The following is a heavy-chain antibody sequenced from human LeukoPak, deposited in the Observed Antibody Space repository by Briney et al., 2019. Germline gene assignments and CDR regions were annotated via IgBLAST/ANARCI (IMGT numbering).Heavy chain of an antibody. CDR1: GFTFSSYS. V-gene: IGHV3-21*01. Sequence: PGGSLRLSCAASGFTFSSYSMNWVRQAPGKELEWVSSISSSSSYIYYADSVKGRFTISRDNAKNSLYLQMNSLRAEDTAVYYCARVKEYQLLSGMDVWGQGTTVTVSS. CDR2: ISSSSSYI. CDR3: ARVKEYQLLSGMDV. D-gene: IGHD2-2*01. J-gene: IGHJ6*02.